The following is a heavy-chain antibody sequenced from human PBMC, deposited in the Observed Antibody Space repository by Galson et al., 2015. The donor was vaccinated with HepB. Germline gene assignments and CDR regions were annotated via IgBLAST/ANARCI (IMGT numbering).Heavy chain of an antibody. V-gene: IGHV3-64D*06. CDR2: ISSNGGST. D-gene: IGHD6-25*01. CDR1: GFTFSSYA. J-gene: IGHJ4*02. Sequence: SLRLSCAASGFTFSSYAMHWVRQAPGKGLEYVSAISSNGGSTYYADSVKGRFTISRDNSKNTLYLQMSSLRAEDTAVYYCVKDRSDSSGRATGDDYWGQGTLVTVSS. CDR3: VKDRSDSSGRATGDDY.